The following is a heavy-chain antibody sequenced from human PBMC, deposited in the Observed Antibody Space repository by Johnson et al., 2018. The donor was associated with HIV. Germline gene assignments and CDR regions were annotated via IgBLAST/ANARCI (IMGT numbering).Heavy chain of an antibody. CDR2: IKQDGSEK. J-gene: IGHJ3*02. CDR3: AVGKYCSSTSCYMEDAFDI. Sequence: VQLVESGGGLVQPGGSLRLSCAASGFTFSSYWMSWVRQAPGKGLEWVANIKQDGSEKYYVDSVKGRFTISRDNAKNSLYLQMNRLRAEDTAVYYCAVGKYCSSTSCYMEDAFDIWGQGTMVTVSS. CDR1: GFTFSSYW. V-gene: IGHV3-7*01. D-gene: IGHD2-2*02.